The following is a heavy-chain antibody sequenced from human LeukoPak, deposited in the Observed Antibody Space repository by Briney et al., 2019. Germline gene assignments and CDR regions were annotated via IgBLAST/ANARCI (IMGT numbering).Heavy chain of an antibody. V-gene: IGHV3-11*04. Sequence: GGSLRLSCAASGFIFSDYYMSWIRQAPGKGLEWISYISNNGRTIHYADSVKGRFIISRDNTKKSLYLQMNSLRVEDTAMYYCARDYGRSRDYGMDVWGQGTTVTVSS. D-gene: IGHD3-10*01. CDR2: ISNNGRTI. J-gene: IGHJ6*02. CDR1: GFIFSDYY. CDR3: ARDYGRSRDYGMDV.